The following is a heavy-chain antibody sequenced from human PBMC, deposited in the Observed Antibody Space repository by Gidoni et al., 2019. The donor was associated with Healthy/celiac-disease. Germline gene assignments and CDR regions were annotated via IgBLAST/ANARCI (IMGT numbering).Heavy chain of an antibody. CDR1: GFTFGDYA. V-gene: IGHV3-49*05. CDR3: TRPYSSSWYGAFDI. CDR2: IRSKAYGGTT. D-gene: IGHD6-6*01. J-gene: IGHJ3*02. Sequence: EVQLVESGGGLVKPGRSLRLSCTASGFTFGDYAMSWFRQAPGKGLEWVGFIRSKAYGGTTEYAASVKGRFTISRDDSKSIAYLQMNSLKTEDTAVYYCTRPYSSSWYGAFDIWGQGTMVTVSS.